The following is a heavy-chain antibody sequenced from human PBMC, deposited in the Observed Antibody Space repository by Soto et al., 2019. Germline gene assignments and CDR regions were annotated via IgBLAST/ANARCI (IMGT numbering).Heavy chain of an antibody. V-gene: IGHV3-23*01. D-gene: IGHD3-10*01. CDR3: AKGRGGSGSLTPRVDF. J-gene: IGHJ4*02. CDR2: ISGGGDTT. Sequence: EVQLLESGGGLVQPGGSLRLSCAAFGFTFNNYAMTWVRQAPGKGLGWVSAISGGGDTTSYADSVKGRFTFSRDGSKNTLYLQMSSLRAEDTALYYCAKGRGGSGSLTPRVDFWCQGTLVTVSS. CDR1: GFTFNNYA.